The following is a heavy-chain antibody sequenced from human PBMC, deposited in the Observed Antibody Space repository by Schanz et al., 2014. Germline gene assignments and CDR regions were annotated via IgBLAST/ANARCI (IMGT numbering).Heavy chain of an antibody. V-gene: IGHV3-30*02. CDR1: GFTFSTYW. J-gene: IGHJ6*03. D-gene: IGHD2-15*01. Sequence: VQLVESGGGLVQPGGSLRLSCAASGFTFSTYWMHWVRQAPGKGLEWVANIGYDGSEKYYVDSVKGRFTISRDNSKDTLYLQMNSLRADDTAVYYCARDAVALVPEYFMDVWGKGTPVTVSS. CDR2: IGYDGSEK. CDR3: ARDAVALVPEYFMDV.